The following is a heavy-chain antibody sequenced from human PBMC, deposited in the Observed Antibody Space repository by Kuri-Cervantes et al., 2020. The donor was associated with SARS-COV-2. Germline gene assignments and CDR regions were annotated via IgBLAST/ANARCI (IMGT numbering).Heavy chain of an antibody. J-gene: IGHJ4*02. CDR1: GFTFSNAW. CDR2: IKGKTDGGTT. D-gene: IGHD2-15*01. V-gene: IGHV3-15*01. CDR3: TTAGLVGNMYYFDY. Sequence: GESLKISCAASGFTFSNAWMSWVRQAPGKGLEWVGRIKGKTDGGTTDYAAPVKGRFTISRDDSKNTLYLQMNSLKTEDTAVYYCTTAGLVGNMYYFDYWGQGTLVTVSS.